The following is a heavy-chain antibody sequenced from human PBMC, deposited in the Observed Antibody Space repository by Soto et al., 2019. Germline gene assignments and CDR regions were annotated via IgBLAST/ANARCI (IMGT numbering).Heavy chain of an antibody. CDR3: ARGRNLPQSGAAAGYYYYGMDV. CDR1: GGTFSSYA. CDR2: IIPIFGTA. V-gene: IGHV1-69*13. J-gene: IGHJ6*02. Sequence: GASVKVSCKASGGTFSSYAISWVRQAPGQGLEWMGGIIPIFGTANYAQKFQGRVTITADESTSTAYMELSSLRSEDTAVYYCARGRNLPQSGAAAGYYYYGMDVWGQGTRSPSP. D-gene: IGHD6-13*01.